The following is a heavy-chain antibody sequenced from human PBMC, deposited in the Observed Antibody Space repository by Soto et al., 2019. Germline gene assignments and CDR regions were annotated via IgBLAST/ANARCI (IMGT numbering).Heavy chain of an antibody. CDR1: GFTFSDYS. CDR3: ARDLGYYDSSGYFDY. CDR2: ISSSDSII. D-gene: IGHD3-22*01. V-gene: IGHV3-11*01. J-gene: IGHJ4*02. Sequence: QVQLVESGGGLVKPGGSLRLSCAASGFTFSDYSMSWIRQAPGKGPEWVSYISSSDSIIYYTDSVKGRFTISRDNAKNSLYLQMNSLRAEDTAVYYCARDLGYYDSSGYFDYWGQGTLVTVSS.